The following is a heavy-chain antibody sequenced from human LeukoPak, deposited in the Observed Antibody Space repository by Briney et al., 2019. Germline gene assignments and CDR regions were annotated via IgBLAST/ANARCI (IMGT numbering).Heavy chain of an antibody. CDR1: GGSFSDYY. J-gene: IGHJ4*02. D-gene: IGHD3-22*01. CDR2: INHSGST. CDR3: ARARRHPRTYYYDSSGYSHFDY. Sequence: SETLSLTCAVYGGSFSDYYWSWIRQPPGKGLEWIGEINHSGSTNYNPSLKSRVTISVDTSKNQFSLKLSSVTAADTAVYYCARARRHPRTYYYDSSGYSHFDYWGQGTLVTVSS. V-gene: IGHV4-34*01.